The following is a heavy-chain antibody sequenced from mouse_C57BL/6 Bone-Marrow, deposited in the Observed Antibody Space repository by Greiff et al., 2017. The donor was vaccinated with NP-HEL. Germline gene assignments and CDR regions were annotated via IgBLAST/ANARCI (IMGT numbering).Heavy chain of an antibody. CDR1: GYTFTSYG. D-gene: IGHD1-1*01. CDR3: ASHYYGSSYVAWFAY. CDR2: IYPRSGNT. Sequence: VQLVESGAELARPGASVKLSCKASGYTFTSYGISWVKQRTGQGLEWIGEIYPRSGNTYYNEKFKGKATLTADKSSSTAYMELRSLTSEDSAVYFCASHYYGSSYVAWFAYWGQGTLVTVSA. V-gene: IGHV1-81*01. J-gene: IGHJ3*01.